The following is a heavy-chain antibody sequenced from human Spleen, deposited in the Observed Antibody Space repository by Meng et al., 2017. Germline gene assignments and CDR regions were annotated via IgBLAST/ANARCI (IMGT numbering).Heavy chain of an antibody. J-gene: IGHJ4*02. CDR2: INHSGST. Sequence: QVQLQQGGAGLLKPSETLSLTCVVSGGSFSDYYWSWIRQPPGKGLEWIGEINHSGSTNYNPSLESRATISVDTSQNNLSLKLSSVTAADTAVYYCARGPPAGYWGQGTLVTVSS. V-gene: IGHV4-34*01. CDR3: ARGPPAGY. CDR1: GGSFSDYY.